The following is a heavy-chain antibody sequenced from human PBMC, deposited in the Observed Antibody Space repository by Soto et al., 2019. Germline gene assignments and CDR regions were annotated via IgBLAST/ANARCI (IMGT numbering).Heavy chain of an antibody. D-gene: IGHD2-8*02. CDR3: ASSTGRDDI. J-gene: IGHJ3*02. V-gene: IGHV3-15*01. CDR2: IKSKTDGGTT. Sequence: GGSLRLSCAASGFTFSNAWMSWVRQAPGKGLEWVGRIKSKTDGGTTDYAAPVKGRFTISRDDSKNTLYLQMNSLRAEDTAVYYCASSTGRDDIWGQGTMVTVAS. CDR1: GFTFSNAW.